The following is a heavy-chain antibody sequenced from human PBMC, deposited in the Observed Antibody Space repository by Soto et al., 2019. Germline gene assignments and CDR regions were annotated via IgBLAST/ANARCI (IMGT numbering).Heavy chain of an antibody. V-gene: IGHV1-18*01. D-gene: IGHD5-12*01. CDR1: GYTFSIYG. J-gene: IGHJ4*02. CDR2: ISAYNGNT. Sequence: QVQLVQSGAEVKKPGASVKVSCKTSGYTFSIYGINWVRQAPGQGLEWMGWISAYNGNTNFAQKLQGRVSLTTDTSSTTAYKELRSLTSDDTAVYYCARDLVPGYTGFSDYWGQGTLVTVSS. CDR3: ARDLVPGYTGFSDY.